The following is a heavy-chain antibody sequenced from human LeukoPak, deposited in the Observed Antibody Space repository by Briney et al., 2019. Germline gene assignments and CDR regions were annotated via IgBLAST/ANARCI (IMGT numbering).Heavy chain of an antibody. J-gene: IGHJ5*02. CDR1: GFTFSSYA. V-gene: IGHV3-23*01. Sequence: GGSLRLSCAASGFTFSSYAMSWVRQAPGKGLEWVSGISGGSSSTYYADSVKGRFTISRDNSKSTLYLQMNSPRAEDTAVYYCALHHGNYYVGRWFDPWGQGTLATVSS. CDR2: ISGGSSST. D-gene: IGHD3-10*02. CDR3: ALHHGNYYVGRWFDP.